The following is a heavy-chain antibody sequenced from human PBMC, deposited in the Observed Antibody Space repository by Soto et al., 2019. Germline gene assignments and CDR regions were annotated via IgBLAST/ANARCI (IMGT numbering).Heavy chain of an antibody. CDR2: RSYEGSTK. V-gene: IGHV3-30*14. Sequence: SLRLSCAASGFTFSRYFMYWVRQVPGEGLEWVALRSYEGSTKYYADYVKGRFSISRDNTKNTQHLQTNSLRAEDAAVYYCARQVVVLDDTCFDPWGQGTLVTVAS. D-gene: IGHD2-2*01. CDR3: ARQVVVLDDTCFDP. CDR1: GFTFSRYF. J-gene: IGHJ5*02.